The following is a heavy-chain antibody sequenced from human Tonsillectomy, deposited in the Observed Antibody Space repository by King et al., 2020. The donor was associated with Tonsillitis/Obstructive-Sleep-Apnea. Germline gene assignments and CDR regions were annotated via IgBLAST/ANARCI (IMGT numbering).Heavy chain of an antibody. V-gene: IGHV5-51*01. CDR1: GYSFTSYC. J-gene: IGHJ4*02. D-gene: IGHD3-22*01. CDR2: IFPGDAST. CDR3: ARRFDSSGYSYYFDY. Sequence: QLVQSGAEVKKPWESLKISCKGSGYSFTSYCIGWVRHMPGKILEWMGIIFPGDASTRFSPSFQGQFTISAAKSISTAYLQWSSLKASDTAMYYCARRFDSSGYSYYFDYWGQGTLVTVSS.